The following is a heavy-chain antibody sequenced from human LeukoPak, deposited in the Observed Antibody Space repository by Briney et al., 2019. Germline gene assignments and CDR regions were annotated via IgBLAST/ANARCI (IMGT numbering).Heavy chain of an antibody. Sequence: PGGSLRLSCAASGFTFSSYGMHWVRQAPGKGLEWVSAISGSGGSTYYADSVKGRFTISRDNSKNTLYLQMNSLRAEDTAVYYRAKDNNDYGDGSLYYYYYYGMDVWGQGTTVTVSS. V-gene: IGHV3-23*01. CDR1: GFTFSSYG. J-gene: IGHJ6*02. CDR3: AKDNNDYGDGSLYYYYYYGMDV. D-gene: IGHD4-17*01. CDR2: ISGSGGST.